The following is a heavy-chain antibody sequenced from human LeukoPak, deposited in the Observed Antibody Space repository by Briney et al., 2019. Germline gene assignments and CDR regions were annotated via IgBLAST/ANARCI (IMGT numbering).Heavy chain of an antibody. Sequence: PGGSLRLSCAASGFTFSRYAMSWVRQAPGKGLEWVANIKEDGSEKNYVDSVKGRFTISRDNAKNSLYLQMNSLRAEDTAVYYCAREAAAAGPIGGNAFDIWGQGTMVTVSS. CDR2: IKEDGSEK. V-gene: IGHV3-7*01. CDR3: AREAAAAGPIGGNAFDI. CDR1: GFTFSRYA. J-gene: IGHJ3*02. D-gene: IGHD6-13*01.